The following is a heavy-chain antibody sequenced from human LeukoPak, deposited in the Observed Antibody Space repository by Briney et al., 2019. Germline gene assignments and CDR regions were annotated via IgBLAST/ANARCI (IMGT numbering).Heavy chain of an antibody. V-gene: IGHV1-2*02. D-gene: IGHD6-13*01. CDR3: ARVRGSSWYLNY. CDR1: GYTFTGYY. CDR2: INPNSGGT. J-gene: IGHJ4*02. Sequence: ASVKVSCKASGYTFTGYYMHWVRQAPGQGLEWMGWINPNSGGTNYAQKFQGRVTMTRDTSISTAYMELSRLRSDDTAVYYCARVRGSSWYLNYWGQGTLVTVSS.